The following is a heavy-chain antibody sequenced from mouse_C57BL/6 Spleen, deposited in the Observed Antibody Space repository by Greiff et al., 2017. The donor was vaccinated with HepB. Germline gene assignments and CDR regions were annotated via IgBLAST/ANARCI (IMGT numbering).Heavy chain of an antibody. D-gene: IGHD1-1*01. J-gene: IGHJ3*01. CDR1: GYAFTNYL. CDR2: INPGSGGT. Sequence: VQLQQSGAELVRPGPSVKVSCKASGYAFTNYLIEWVKQRPGQGLEWIGVINPGSGGTNYNEKFKGKATLTADKSSSTAYMQLRSLTSEDSAVYFCARMGTTVGGFAYWGQGTLVTVSA. V-gene: IGHV1-54*01. CDR3: ARMGTTVGGFAY.